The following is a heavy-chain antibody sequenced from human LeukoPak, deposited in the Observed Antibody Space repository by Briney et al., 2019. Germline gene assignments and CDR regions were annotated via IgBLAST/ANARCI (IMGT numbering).Heavy chain of an antibody. D-gene: IGHD1-26*01. J-gene: IGHJ4*02. Sequence: PGGSLRLSCPDSGFTFSSHWMHWVRQAPGKGLVWVSRIKYDASSTSYADSVKGRFTISRDNAKNTLYLQMNSLRAEDTAVYYCARGATYAYYQDYWGQGTLVTVSS. CDR3: ARGATYAYYQDY. CDR1: GFTFSSHW. CDR2: IKYDASST. V-gene: IGHV3-74*01.